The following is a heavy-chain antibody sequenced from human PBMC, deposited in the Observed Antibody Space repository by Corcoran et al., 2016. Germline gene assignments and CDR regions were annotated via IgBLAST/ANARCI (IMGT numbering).Heavy chain of an antibody. CDR2: IWYDGSNK. V-gene: IGHV3-33*06. CDR1: GFTFSSYG. J-gene: IGHJ6*02. Sequence: QVQLVESGGGVVQPGRSLRLSCAASGFTFSSYGMHWVRQAPGKGLEWVEVIWYDGSNKYYADSVKGRFTISRDNSKNTLYLQMNSQRAEDTAVYYCAKQWLRLAGYYYYCIDVWGQGTTVTVSS. CDR3: AKQWLRLAGYYYYCIDV. D-gene: IGHD5-12*01.